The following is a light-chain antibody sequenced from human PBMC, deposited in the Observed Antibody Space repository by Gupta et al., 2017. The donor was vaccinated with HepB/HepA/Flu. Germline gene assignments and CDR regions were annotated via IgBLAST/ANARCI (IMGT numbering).Light chain of an antibody. J-gene: IGKJ1*01. CDR1: QGISSY. CDR2: AAS. Sequence: AIRMTQSPSSFSASTGDRVTITCRASQGISSYLAWYQQKPGKAPKLLIYAASTLQSGVPSRFSGSGSGTDFTLTISCLQSEDFATYYCQQDDSYPYTFGQGTKVEIK. CDR3: QQDDSYPYT. V-gene: IGKV1-8*01.